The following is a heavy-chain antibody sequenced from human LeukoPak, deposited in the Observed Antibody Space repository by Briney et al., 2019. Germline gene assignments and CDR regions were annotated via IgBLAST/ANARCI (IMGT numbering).Heavy chain of an antibody. CDR1: GGSISSSNW. CDR2: IYHSGST. Sequence: PSGTLSLTCAVSGGSISSSNWWSWVRQPPGKGLEWIGEIYHSGSTNYNPSLKSRVTISVDKSKNQFSLKLSSVTAADTAVYYCARADVAMPYYFDYWGQGALVTVSS. D-gene: IGHD2-2*01. CDR3: ARADVAMPYYFDY. J-gene: IGHJ4*02. V-gene: IGHV4-4*02.